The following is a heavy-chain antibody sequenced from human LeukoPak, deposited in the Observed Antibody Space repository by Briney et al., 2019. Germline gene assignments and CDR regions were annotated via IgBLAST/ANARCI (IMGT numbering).Heavy chain of an antibody. CDR3: ARVWLTTVFSFDY. Sequence: SETLSLTCIVSGSSISSGYYWGWIRQPPGKGLEWIASIYYSGSTYYNPSLKSRVTISVDTSKNQFSLKLSSVTAADTAVYYCARVWLTTVFSFDYWGQGTLVTVSS. CDR2: IYYSGST. CDR1: GSSISSGYY. J-gene: IGHJ4*02. D-gene: IGHD4-11*01. V-gene: IGHV4-38-2*02.